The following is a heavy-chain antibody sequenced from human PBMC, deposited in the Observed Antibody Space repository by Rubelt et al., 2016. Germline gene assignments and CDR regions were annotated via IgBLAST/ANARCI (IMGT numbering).Heavy chain of an antibody. CDR1: GFTFSSYA. CDR3: AKRGGLYSSSPIDY. CDR2: ISGTGGST. J-gene: IGHJ4*02. Sequence: EVQLVESGGGLVKPGGSLRLSCAASGFTFSSYAMSWVRQAPGKGLAWVSGISGTGGSTYNADSVKGRFTISRDNSKNTLYLQMNSLRADETAVYYCAKRGGLYSSSPIDYWGQGTLVTVSS. V-gene: IGHV3-23*04. D-gene: IGHD6-6*01.